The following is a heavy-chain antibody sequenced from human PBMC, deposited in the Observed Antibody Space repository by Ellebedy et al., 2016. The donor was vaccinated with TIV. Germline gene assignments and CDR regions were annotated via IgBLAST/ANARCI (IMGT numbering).Heavy chain of an antibody. CDR3: ARVDQWQGFDP. Sequence: SVKVSXXASGGTFSSYVISWVRQAPGQGLEWMGRIIPILGIPNYAQKFQGRVTIIADTSTSTVYMELSSLRFDDTANYYCARVDQWQGFDPWGQGTLVTVSS. CDR1: GGTFSSYV. CDR2: IIPILGIP. D-gene: IGHD6-19*01. J-gene: IGHJ5*02. V-gene: IGHV1-69*04.